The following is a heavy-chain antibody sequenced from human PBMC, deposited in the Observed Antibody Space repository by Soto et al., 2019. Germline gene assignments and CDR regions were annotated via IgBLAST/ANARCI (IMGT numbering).Heavy chain of an antibody. V-gene: IGHV3-7*01. CDR1: GFRYRDHW. Sequence: EVQVVESGGGLVQPGESLRLSCAASGFRYRDHWMSWVRQAPGKGPEWVANIHPDLSDISYVDSVKGRFTIFRDNAKNSVYLQMNSLRVEDTAIYYCVRGHGWFDPWGQGALVTVSS. CDR2: IHPDLSDI. CDR3: VRGHGWFDP. J-gene: IGHJ5*02.